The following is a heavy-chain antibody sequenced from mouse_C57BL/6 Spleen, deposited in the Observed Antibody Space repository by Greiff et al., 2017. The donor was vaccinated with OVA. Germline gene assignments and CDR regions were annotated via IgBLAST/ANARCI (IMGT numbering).Heavy chain of an antibody. Sequence: EVNVVESGGDLVKPGGSLKLSCAASGFTFSSYGMSWVRQTPDKRLEWVATISSGGSYTYYPASVKGRFTISRDTAKNTLYLQMSSLKSEDTAMYYCARQGYYYGSSYDYYAMDYWGQGTSVTVSS. CDR3: ARQGYYYGSSYDYYAMDY. D-gene: IGHD1-1*01. CDR1: GFTFSSYG. CDR2: ISSGGSYT. J-gene: IGHJ4*01. V-gene: IGHV5-6*01.